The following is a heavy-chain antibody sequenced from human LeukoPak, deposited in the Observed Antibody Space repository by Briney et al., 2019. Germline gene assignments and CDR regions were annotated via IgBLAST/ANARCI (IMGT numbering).Heavy chain of an antibody. D-gene: IGHD3-10*01. CDR2: IYYSGTT. V-gene: IGHV4-39*01. CDR1: DASVSSVGYY. CDR3: ARHYGP. Sequence: SETLSLTCTVSDASVSSVGYYWGWIRQPPGKGLEWIGSIYYSGTTYYNPSLASRVTIFVDTSKNQFSLRLSSVIAADTAVYYCARHYGPWGQGTLVTVSS. J-gene: IGHJ5*02.